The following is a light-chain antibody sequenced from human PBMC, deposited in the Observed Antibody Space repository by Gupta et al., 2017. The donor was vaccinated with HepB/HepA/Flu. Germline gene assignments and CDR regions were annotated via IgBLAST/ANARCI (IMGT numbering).Light chain of an antibody. V-gene: IGKV3-20*01. CDR1: QSVRNSY. Sequence: EIVFRQSLVTLALSPGERGTLSCRASQSVRNSYLAWYQQKPGQATRLLIYGVSSRATGIPDRFSGSGSGTDFSLTISRLEPEDFAVYFCQQYGNCPRMTFGQGTRLEIK. CDR3: QQYGNCPRMT. J-gene: IGKJ5*01. CDR2: GVS.